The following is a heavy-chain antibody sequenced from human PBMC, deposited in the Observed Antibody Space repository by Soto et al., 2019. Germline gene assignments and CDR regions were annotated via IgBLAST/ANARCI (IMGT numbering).Heavy chain of an antibody. J-gene: IGHJ1*01. CDR1: GFIFSSYG. Sequence: GGSLRLSCAASGFIFSSYGMTWVRQAPGKGLEWVSSISGSGGSTYYADSVKGRFTISRDNSKNTLYLQMNSLRAEDTAVYYCASTRAYSYGWGQGTLVTVSS. CDR2: ISGSGGST. CDR3: ASTRAYSYG. D-gene: IGHD5-18*01. V-gene: IGHV3-23*01.